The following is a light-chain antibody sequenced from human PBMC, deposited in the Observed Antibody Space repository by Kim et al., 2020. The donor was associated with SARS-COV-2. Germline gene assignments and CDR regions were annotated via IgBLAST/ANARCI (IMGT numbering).Light chain of an antibody. V-gene: IGLV2-23*02. CDR2: DVT. Sequence: QSALTQPASVSGSPGQSITISCTGTISDVGSYNLVSWYQQRPGIAPKLLIYDVTKRPSGVSSRFSGSKSGNTASLTISGLRDEDESDYFCCSFAGRRPFLFGTGTKVTVL. J-gene: IGLJ1*01. CDR3: CSFAGRRPFL. CDR1: ISDVGSYNL.